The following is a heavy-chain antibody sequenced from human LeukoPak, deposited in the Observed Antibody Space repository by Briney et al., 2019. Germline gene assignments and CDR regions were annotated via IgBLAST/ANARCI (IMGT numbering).Heavy chain of an antibody. Sequence: PGGSLRLSCAASGFTFDDYGMSWVRQAPGKGLEWVSGINWNGGSTGYADSVKGRFTISRDNAKNSLYLQMNSLRAEDTALYYCAKGGLWGNPFDYWGQGTLVTVSS. V-gene: IGHV3-20*04. D-gene: IGHD3-16*01. CDR1: GFTFDDYG. CDR3: AKGGLWGNPFDY. J-gene: IGHJ4*02. CDR2: INWNGGST.